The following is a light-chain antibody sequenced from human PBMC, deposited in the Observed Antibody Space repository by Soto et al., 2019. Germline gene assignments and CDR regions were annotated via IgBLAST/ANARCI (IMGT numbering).Light chain of an antibody. CDR1: QNVLYSSNHKNY. CDR3: QQHYSSPQT. J-gene: IGKJ1*01. Sequence: DIVMTQSPDTLAVSLGERATINCKSSQNVLYSSNHKNYLAWYQQKQGQPPKLLIYWASTRESGVPDRFSGSGSGTDFTLTISSLQAEDVAAYYCQQHYSSPQTFGQGTKVEIK. V-gene: IGKV4-1*01. CDR2: WAS.